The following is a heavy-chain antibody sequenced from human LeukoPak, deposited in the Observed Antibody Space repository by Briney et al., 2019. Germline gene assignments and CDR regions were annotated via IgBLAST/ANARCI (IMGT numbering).Heavy chain of an antibody. J-gene: IGHJ4*02. V-gene: IGHV4-4*02. CDR1: GFTFRSYG. Sequence: PGGSLRLSCTASGFTFRSYGMSWVRQPPGKGLEWIGEIYHSGSTNYNPSLKSRVTISVDTSKNQFSLKLSSVTAADTAVYYCARRRGYSYGEKYYFDYWGQGTLVTVSS. CDR2: IYHSGST. D-gene: IGHD5-18*01. CDR3: ARRRGYSYGEKYYFDY.